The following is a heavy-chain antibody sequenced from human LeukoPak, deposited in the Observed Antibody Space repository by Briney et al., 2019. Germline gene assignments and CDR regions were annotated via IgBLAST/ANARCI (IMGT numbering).Heavy chain of an antibody. V-gene: IGHV3-7*01. CDR3: ARDGVSGYTTSWYGY. D-gene: IGHD6-13*01. J-gene: IGHJ4*02. CDR2: IKQDGSER. Sequence: GGSLRLSCAASGFTFSNYWMSWVRQAPGRGLEWVANIKQDGSERYYVDSVKGRFTVSRDNAKNSLYLQMNSLRAEDTAVYSCARDGVSGYTTSWYGYWGQGTLVTVSS. CDR1: GFTFSNYW.